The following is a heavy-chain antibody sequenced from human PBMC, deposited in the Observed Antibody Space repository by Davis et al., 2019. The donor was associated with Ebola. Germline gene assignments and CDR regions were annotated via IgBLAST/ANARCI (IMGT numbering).Heavy chain of an antibody. J-gene: IGHJ3*02. Sequence: PSETLSLTCTVSGGSISSYYWSWIRQPPGKGLEWIGYIYYSGSTNYNPSLKSRVTISVDTSKNQFSLKLSSVTAADTAVYYCARDREGWELSGGAFDIWGQGTMVTISS. CDR1: GGSISSYY. V-gene: IGHV4-59*01. CDR3: ARDREGWELSGGAFDI. CDR2: IYYSGST. D-gene: IGHD1-26*01.